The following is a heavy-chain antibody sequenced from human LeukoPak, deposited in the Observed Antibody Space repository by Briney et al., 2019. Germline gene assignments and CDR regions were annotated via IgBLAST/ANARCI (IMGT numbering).Heavy chain of an antibody. CDR2: IYHSGST. CDR1: GYSLSSGYY. Sequence: SETLSLTCAVSGYSLSSGYYWGWIRQPPGKGLEWIGSIYHSGSTYYNPSLKSRVTISVDTSKNQFSLKLSSVTAADTAVYYCANYVEMATIYYRGQGTLVTVSS. J-gene: IGHJ4*02. D-gene: IGHD5-24*01. CDR3: ANYVEMATIYY. V-gene: IGHV4-38-2*01.